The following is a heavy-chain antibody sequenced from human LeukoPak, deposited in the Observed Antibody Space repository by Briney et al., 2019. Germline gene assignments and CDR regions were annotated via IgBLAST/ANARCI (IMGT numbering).Heavy chain of an antibody. CDR1: GGSVSSGNYY. CDR2: IFYTGST. D-gene: IGHD6-19*01. Sequence: KTSETLSLTCSVSGGSVSSGNYYWSWIRQPPGRGLEWIAYIFYTGSTNYNPSLKSRVTMSVDTSKNQFSLKLSSVTAADTAFYYCTASYISAVPEIDYWGQGTLVTVSS. J-gene: IGHJ4*02. CDR3: TASYISAVPEIDY. V-gene: IGHV4-61*01.